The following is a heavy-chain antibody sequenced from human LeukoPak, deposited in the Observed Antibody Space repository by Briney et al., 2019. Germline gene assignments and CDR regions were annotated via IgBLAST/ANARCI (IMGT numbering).Heavy chain of an antibody. CDR3: AKAGMTRFDY. CDR1: GFTLSSYA. Sequence: PGGSLRLSCAASGFTLSSYAMSWVRQAPGKGLEWVSGFSGSGGSTYYADSVKGRFTISRDNSKNTLYLQMNSLRVEDTAVYYCAKAGMTRFDYWGQGIMVTVSS. V-gene: IGHV3-23*01. CDR2: FSGSGGST. D-gene: IGHD1-20*01. J-gene: IGHJ4*02.